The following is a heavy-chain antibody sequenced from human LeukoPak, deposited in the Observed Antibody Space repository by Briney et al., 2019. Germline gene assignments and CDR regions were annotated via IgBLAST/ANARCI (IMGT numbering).Heavy chain of an antibody. V-gene: IGHV1-8*01. D-gene: IGHD3-22*01. CDR1: GYTFTSYV. CDR3: ARGKLASYYYDSSGYYLGY. CDR2: MNPNSGNT. Sequence: ASVKVSCTASGYTFTSYVINTVRQATGQGLEWVGWMNPNSGNTGYAQKFQSRVTMTRNTTISTPYMELRSLRSEDTAVYYCARGKLASYYYDSSGYYLGYWGQGTLVTVSS. J-gene: IGHJ4*02.